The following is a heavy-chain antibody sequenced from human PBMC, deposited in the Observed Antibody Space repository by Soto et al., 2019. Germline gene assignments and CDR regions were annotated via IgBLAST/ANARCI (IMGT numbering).Heavy chain of an antibody. CDR1: GDSINNYY. CDR2: IYYSGRT. J-gene: IGHJ5*02. Sequence: QVQLQESGPGLVKPSETLSLICTVSGDSINNYYWSWIRQPPGKGLEWIGYIYYSGRTDYTPPLTSRVTISVDTSKNQFSLKLSSVTAADTAVYYCARDWNSGYDPWGQGTLVTVSS. V-gene: IGHV4-59*01. CDR3: ARDWNSGYDP. D-gene: IGHD5-12*01.